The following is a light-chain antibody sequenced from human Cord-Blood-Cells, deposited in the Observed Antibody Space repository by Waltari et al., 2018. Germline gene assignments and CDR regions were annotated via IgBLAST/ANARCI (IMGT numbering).Light chain of an antibody. V-gene: IGLV1-40*01. Sequence: QSLLTQPPPVSGAPGQRVTIPCTGSRSNLGEGYDAHSYRQLPATAPKPRTDGNSNRPSGVPDRFSGSKSGTSASLAITGLQAEDEADYYCQSYDSSLSGVVFGGGTKLTVL. CDR3: QSYDSSLSGVV. CDR2: GNS. CDR1: RSNLGEGYD. J-gene: IGLJ2*01.